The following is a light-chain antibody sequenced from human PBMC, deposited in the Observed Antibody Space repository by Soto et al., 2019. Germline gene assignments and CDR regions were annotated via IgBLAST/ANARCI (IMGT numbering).Light chain of an antibody. Sequence: QSVLTQPASVSGSPGQSITISCTGTSSDVGGYNYVSWYQQHPGKAHKLMIYDVSYRPSGISNRFSGSKSGNTASLTISGLQAEDEADYYCSSYISSGNWVFGGGTKLTVL. CDR2: DVS. CDR1: SSDVGGYNY. J-gene: IGLJ3*02. V-gene: IGLV2-14*01. CDR3: SSYISSGNWV.